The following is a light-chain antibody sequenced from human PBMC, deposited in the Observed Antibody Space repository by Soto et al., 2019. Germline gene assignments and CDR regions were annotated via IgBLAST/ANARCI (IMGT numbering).Light chain of an antibody. CDR2: DND. CDR1: SSNIGSTY. Sequence: QSVLTQPPSVSAATGQKVTISCSGSSSNIGSTYVSWYQQLPGTAPKLLIYDNDKRPSGIPDRFSGSKSGTSATLGITGLQTGDEADYYCETWDASLSTVVFGGGTKLTVL. V-gene: IGLV1-51*01. J-gene: IGLJ2*01. CDR3: ETWDASLSTVV.